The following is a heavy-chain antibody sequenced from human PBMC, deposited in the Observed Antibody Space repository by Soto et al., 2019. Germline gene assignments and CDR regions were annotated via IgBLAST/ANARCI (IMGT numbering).Heavy chain of an antibody. CDR2: IYHSGST. CDR1: GGSISSGGYS. V-gene: IGHV4-30-2*01. J-gene: IGHJ5*02. D-gene: IGHD2-2*01. CDR3: ARAAAMNWFDP. Sequence: SETLSLTCAVSGGSISSGGYSWSWIRQPPGKGLEWIGNIYHSGSTYYNPSLKSRVTISVDRSKNQFSLKLSSVTAADAAVYSCARAAAMNWFDPWGQGTLVTVSS.